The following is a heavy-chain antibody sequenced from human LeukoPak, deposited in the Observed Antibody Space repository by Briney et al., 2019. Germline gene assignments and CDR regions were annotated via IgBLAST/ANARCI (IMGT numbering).Heavy chain of an antibody. CDR2: ITANGGGT. CDR3: AKATPYYFDY. J-gene: IGHJ4*02. V-gene: IGHV3-64D*09. CDR1: GFTFSNYA. D-gene: IGHD5-24*01. Sequence: GRSLRLSCSASGFTFSNYAMHWVRQAPGKRLEYVSAITANGGGTYYADSVRGRFTISRDNSKYMLYLQMSSLRPEDTAIYYCAKATPYYFDYWGQGTLVTVSS.